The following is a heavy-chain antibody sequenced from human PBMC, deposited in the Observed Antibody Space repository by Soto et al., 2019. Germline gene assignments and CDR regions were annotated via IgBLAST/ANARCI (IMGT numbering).Heavy chain of an antibody. V-gene: IGHV4-59*08. CDR1: GGSISSYY. Sequence: SETLSLTCTVSGGSISSYYWSWIRQPPGKGLEWIGYIYYSGSTNYNPSLKSRFTISVDTSKNHFSLKLSSVTSADTAVYYCARHGLYGYNDYWGQGTLVTVSS. CDR3: ARHGLYGYNDY. D-gene: IGHD1-1*01. CDR2: IYYSGST. J-gene: IGHJ4*02.